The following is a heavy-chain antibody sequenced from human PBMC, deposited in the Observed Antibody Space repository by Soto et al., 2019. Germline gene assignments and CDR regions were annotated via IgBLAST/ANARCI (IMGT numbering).Heavy chain of an antibody. J-gene: IGHJ1*01. D-gene: IGHD5-18*01. V-gene: IGHV4-34*02. CDR2: IFESGVT. Sequence: HVRLQQWGAGLLRPSGTLSLTCNVSEGSLTGYYWAWIRQPPGHGLEWIGEIFESGVTYYNPSLNPRVTMSIETSKNQCSLRLTSVTAADTVVYYCAKLFRGYSFGNDCGQGILVSVSS. CDR3: AKLFRGYSFGND. CDR1: EGSLTGYY.